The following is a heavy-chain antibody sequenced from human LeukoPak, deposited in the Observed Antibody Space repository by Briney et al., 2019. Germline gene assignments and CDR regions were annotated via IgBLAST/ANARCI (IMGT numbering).Heavy chain of an antibody. Sequence: VGSLMRSWAASGFTGRSYGLHWVRHAPGKGLEWVALISYDGSNKYYADSVKGRFTISRDNSKNTLYLQMNSLRAEDTAVYYCAKDDCRGCYGVVDYWGQGTLVTVSS. D-gene: IGHD2-15*01. CDR2: ISYDGSNK. V-gene: IGHV3-30*18. CDR3: AKDDCRGCYGVVDY. J-gene: IGHJ4*02. CDR1: GFTGRSYG.